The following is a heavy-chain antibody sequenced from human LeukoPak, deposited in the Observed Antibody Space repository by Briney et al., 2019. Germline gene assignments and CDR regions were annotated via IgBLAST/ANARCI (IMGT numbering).Heavy chain of an antibody. CDR1: GGTFSSYA. D-gene: IGHD3-22*01. J-gene: IGHJ4*02. CDR3: ARESTDYYDTSGYYYGPIY. V-gene: IGHV1-69*13. Sequence: ASVKVSCKASGGTFSSYAISWVRQAPGQGLEWMGGIIPIFGTANYAQKFQGRVTITADESTTTAYMEPSSLRSEDTAVYYCARESTDYYDTSGYYYGPIYWGQGTLVTVSS. CDR2: IIPIFGTA.